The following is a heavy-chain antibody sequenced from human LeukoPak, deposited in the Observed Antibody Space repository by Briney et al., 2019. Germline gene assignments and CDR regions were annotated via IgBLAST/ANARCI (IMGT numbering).Heavy chain of an antibody. CDR3: ARENSGILTGPTGYGMDV. Sequence: SGGSLGLSCAASGFTFSSYSMNWVRQAPGKGLEWVSSISSSSSYIYYADSVKGRFTISRDNAKNSLYLQMNSLRAEDTAVYYCARENSGILTGPTGYGMDVWGQGTTVTVSS. CDR1: GFTFSSYS. V-gene: IGHV3-21*01. D-gene: IGHD3-9*01. J-gene: IGHJ6*02. CDR2: ISSSSSYI.